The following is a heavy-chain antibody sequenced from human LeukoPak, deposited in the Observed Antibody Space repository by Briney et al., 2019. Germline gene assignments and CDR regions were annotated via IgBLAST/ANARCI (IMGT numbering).Heavy chain of an antibody. CDR3: AREYYYDSSGSLSYGMDV. D-gene: IGHD3-22*01. CDR2: IYYSGST. Sequence: PSETLSLTCTVSGGSISSGGYYWSWIRQHPGKGLEWIGYIYYSGSTYHNPSLKSRVTISVDTSKNQFSLKLSSVTAADTAVYYCAREYYYDSSGSLSYGMDVWGQGTTVTVSS. CDR1: GGSISSGGYY. J-gene: IGHJ6*02. V-gene: IGHV4-31*03.